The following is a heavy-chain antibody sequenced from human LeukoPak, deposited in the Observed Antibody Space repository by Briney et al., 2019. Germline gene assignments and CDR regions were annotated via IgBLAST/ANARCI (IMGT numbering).Heavy chain of an antibody. D-gene: IGHD3-10*02. CDR2: ISSSGRYI. CDR1: GFTFSSYS. V-gene: IGHV3-21*01. J-gene: IGHJ6*04. CDR3: AELGITMIGGV. Sequence: GGSLRLSCAASGFTFSSYSMNWVRQAPGKGLEWVSAISSSGRYIYYADSVKGRFTISRDNAKNSLYLQMNSLRAEDTAVYYCAELGITMIGGVWGKGTTVTISS.